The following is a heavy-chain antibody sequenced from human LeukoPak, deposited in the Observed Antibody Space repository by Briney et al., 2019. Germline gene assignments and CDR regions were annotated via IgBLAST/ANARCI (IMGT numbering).Heavy chain of an antibody. CDR1: EFIFSNYA. V-gene: IGHV3-23*01. J-gene: IGHJ4*02. CDR2: ISGSGGST. Sequence: GGSLRLSCAASEFIFSNYAMGWVRQAPGKGLEWVSAISGSGGSTYYADSVKGRFTTSRDNAKNSLYLQMNSLRAEDTAVYYCARVGSIAAAGTPDYWGQGTLVTVSS. CDR3: ARVGSIAAAGTPDY. D-gene: IGHD6-13*01.